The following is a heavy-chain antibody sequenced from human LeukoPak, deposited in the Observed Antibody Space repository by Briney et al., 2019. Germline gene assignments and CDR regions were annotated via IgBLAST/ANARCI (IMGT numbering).Heavy chain of an antibody. CDR3: AINNWNDGYMDV. V-gene: IGHV1-8*01. J-gene: IGHJ6*03. CDR1: GYTFTSYD. CDR2: MNPNSGNT. Sequence: ASVKVPCKVSGYTFTSYDINWVRQATGQGLEWMGWMNPNSGNTGYAQKFQGRVTMTRNTSISTAYMELSSLRSEDTAVYYCAINNWNDGYMDVWGRGTTVTVSS. D-gene: IGHD1-20*01.